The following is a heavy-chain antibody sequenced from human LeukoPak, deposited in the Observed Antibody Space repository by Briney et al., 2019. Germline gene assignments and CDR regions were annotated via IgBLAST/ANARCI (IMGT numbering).Heavy chain of an antibody. Sequence: SETLSLTCTVSGGSISSGSYYWSWIRQPAGKGLEWIGRIYTSGSTNYNPSLKSRVTISVDTSKNQFSLKLSSVTAADTAVYYCARHLGYSYGYDYWGQGTLVTVSS. CDR2: IYTSGST. J-gene: IGHJ4*02. CDR1: GGSISSGSYY. V-gene: IGHV4-61*02. CDR3: ARHLGYSYGYDY. D-gene: IGHD5-18*01.